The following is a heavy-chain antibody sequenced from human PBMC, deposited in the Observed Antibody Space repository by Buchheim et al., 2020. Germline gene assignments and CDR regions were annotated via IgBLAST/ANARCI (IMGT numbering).Heavy chain of an antibody. CDR1: GFTFSNYW. Sequence: EVQLVESGGGLVQPEGSLRLSCAASGFTFSNYWMSWVRQAPGKGLEWVANIKQDGSEKYYVDSVKGRFTISRDNAKNSLYLQMNSLRAEDTAVYYCARGRGGGGSSQNWFDPWGQGTL. D-gene: IGHD2-15*01. CDR2: IKQDGSEK. J-gene: IGHJ5*02. V-gene: IGHV3-7*01. CDR3: ARGRGGGGSSQNWFDP.